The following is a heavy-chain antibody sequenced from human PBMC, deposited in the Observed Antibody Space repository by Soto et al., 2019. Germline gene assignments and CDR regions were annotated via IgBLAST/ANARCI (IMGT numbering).Heavy chain of an antibody. CDR1: GGAFNSYT. CDR3: ARDRGKAMVVHDFDY. CDR2: IIPILGTT. D-gene: IGHD5-18*01. Sequence: QVQLVQSGAELKKPGSSVKVSCKASGGAFNSYTISWVRQAPGQGLEWMGRIIPILGTTNYAQKFHGRITINADKSMSTAYMYLSSMSSEATAVYYCARDRGKAMVVHDFDYWGQGTLVTVSS. J-gene: IGHJ4*02. V-gene: IGHV1-69*08.